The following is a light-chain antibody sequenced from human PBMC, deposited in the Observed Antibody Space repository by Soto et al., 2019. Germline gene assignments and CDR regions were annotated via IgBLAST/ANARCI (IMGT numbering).Light chain of an antibody. CDR3: QLRFSWPPFA. J-gene: IGKJ3*01. Sequence: EIVLTQSPATLSLSPGERATLSCRSSQRLNSGDLAWYQQKPGQAPRLLIDDTSNRATGIPARFSGSGSGTDFTLTISSLEPDDSAVYYCQLRFSWPPFAFGPGTKVHIK. V-gene: IGKV3-11*01. CDR2: DTS. CDR1: QRLNSGD.